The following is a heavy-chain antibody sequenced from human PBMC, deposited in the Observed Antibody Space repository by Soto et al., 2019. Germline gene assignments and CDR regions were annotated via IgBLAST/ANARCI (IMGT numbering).Heavy chain of an antibody. Sequence: ADTLSLTCTVSGGSVSSGSYYWSWVRQPPGKGLEWIGYIYYSGSTNYNPSLKSRVTISVDTSKNQFSLKLSSVTAADTAVYYCARTTDSSSWYQRRQWLAYWGQGTLVTVSS. CDR3: ARTTDSSSWYQRRQWLAY. CDR2: IYYSGST. CDR1: GGSVSSGSYY. V-gene: IGHV4-61*01. D-gene: IGHD6-13*01. J-gene: IGHJ4*02.